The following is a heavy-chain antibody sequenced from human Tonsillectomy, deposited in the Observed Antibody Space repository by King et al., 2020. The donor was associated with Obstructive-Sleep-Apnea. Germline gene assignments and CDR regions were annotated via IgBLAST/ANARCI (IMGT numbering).Heavy chain of an antibody. J-gene: IGHJ3*02. Sequence: VQLVESGGGLVQPGGSLRLSCAASGFTFTSYWMTWVRQAPVKGLEWVANIKQEGSEKYYVDSGKGRFTISRDNAKNSVDLQMHSLRGEDTAVYYCARVVLAAFDIWGQGTVVTVSS. CDR3: ARVVLAAFDI. CDR2: IKQEGSEK. V-gene: IGHV3-7*01. CDR1: GFTFTSYW.